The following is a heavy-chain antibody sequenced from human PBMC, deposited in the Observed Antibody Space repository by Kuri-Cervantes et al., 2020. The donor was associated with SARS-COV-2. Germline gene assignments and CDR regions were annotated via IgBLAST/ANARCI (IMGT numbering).Heavy chain of an antibody. Sequence: GGSLRLSCAASGFTFSSYGMHWVRQAPGKGLEWVAFIRYDGSNKYYADSVKGRFTISRDNSKNTLYLQMNSLRAEDTAVYYCAKSNPHSDYYFDYWGQGTLVPSPQ. CDR1: GFTFSSYG. J-gene: IGHJ4*02. CDR2: IRYDGSNK. CDR3: AKSNPHSDYYFDY. V-gene: IGHV3-30*02. D-gene: IGHD3-3*01.